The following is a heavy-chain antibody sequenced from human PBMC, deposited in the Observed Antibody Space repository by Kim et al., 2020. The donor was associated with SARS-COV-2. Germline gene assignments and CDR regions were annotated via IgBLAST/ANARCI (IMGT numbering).Heavy chain of an antibody. D-gene: IGHD6-19*01. CDR1: GFTFSSYW. CDR2: IKQDGSEK. V-gene: IGHV3-7*03. J-gene: IGHJ4*02. CDR3: ARGLTRYSSGWYGVFDY. Sequence: GGSLRLSCAASGFTFSSYWMSWVRQAPGKGLEWVANIKQDGSEKYYVDSVKGRFTISRDNAKNSLYLQMNSLRAEDTAVYYCARGLTRYSSGWYGVFDYWGQGTLVTVSS.